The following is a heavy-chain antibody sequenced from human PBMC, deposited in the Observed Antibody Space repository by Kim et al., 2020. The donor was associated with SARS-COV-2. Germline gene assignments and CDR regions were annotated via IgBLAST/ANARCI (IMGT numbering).Heavy chain of an antibody. V-gene: IGHV3-48*03. Sequence: GGSLRLSCAASGFTFSHHEMDWVRQAPGKGLEWVSYISASGDSIYYAGSVKGRFTMSRDNAENSLYLQMNSLREEDTAVYYCVRDTNTVDSGPKIHSGFDLWGQGTLIIVSS. CDR1: GFTFSHHE. CDR3: VRDTNTVDSGPKIHSGFDL. D-gene: IGHD5-12*01. CDR2: ISASGDSI. J-gene: IGHJ5*02.